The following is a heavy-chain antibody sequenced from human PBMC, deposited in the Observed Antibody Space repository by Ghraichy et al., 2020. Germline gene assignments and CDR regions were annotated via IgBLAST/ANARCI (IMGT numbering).Heavy chain of an antibody. CDR1: GFTFSGSA. CDR3: IRHLTEYSSSDY. J-gene: IGHJ4*02. Sequence: GESLNISCAASGFTFSGSAMHWVRQASGKGLEWVGRIRSKANSYATAYAASVTGRFTISRDDSKNTTYLQMNSLKTEDTAVYYCIRHLTEYSSSDYWGQGTLVTVSS. D-gene: IGHD5-12*01. CDR2: IRSKANSYAT. V-gene: IGHV3-73*01.